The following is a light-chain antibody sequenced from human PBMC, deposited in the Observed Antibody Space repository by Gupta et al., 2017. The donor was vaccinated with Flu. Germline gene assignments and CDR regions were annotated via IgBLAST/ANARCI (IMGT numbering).Light chain of an antibody. Sequence: ERATLSCRASQNVQNYLAWYQQKPGQAPRLLMYDTSNRATGIPGRSSGSGSGTDFSLTISSLEPEDFAFYYCQQRKNWPSITFGQGTRLEIK. CDR1: QNVQNY. V-gene: IGKV3-11*01. J-gene: IGKJ5*01. CDR3: QQRKNWPSIT. CDR2: DTS.